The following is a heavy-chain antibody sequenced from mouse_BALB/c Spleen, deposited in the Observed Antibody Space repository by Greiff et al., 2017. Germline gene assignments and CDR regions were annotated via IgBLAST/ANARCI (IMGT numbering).Heavy chain of an antibody. CDR3: ARDRHGSLFAY. CDR1: GYSITSGYY. D-gene: IGHD1-1*01. V-gene: IGHV3-6*02. J-gene: IGHJ3*01. Sequence: EVKLQESGPGLVKPSQSLSLTCSVTGYSITSGYYWNWIRQFPGNKLEWMGYISYDGSNNYNPSLKNRISITRDTSKNQFFLKLNSVTTEDTATYYCARDRHGSLFAYWGQGTLVTVSA. CDR2: ISYDGSN.